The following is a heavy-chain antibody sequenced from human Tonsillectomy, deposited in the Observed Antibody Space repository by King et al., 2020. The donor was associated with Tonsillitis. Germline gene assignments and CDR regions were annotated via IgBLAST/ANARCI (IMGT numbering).Heavy chain of an antibody. CDR1: GGSISSSDQY. CDR2: MYYSGTI. Sequence: QLQESGPGVVKPSETLSLTCTVSGGSISSSDQYWAWIRQPPGKGLEWIGYMYYSGTIFYNPSLKSRITISGVSSENRFSLKLSSVTAADTAVYFCARYVSGSFDYWGQGALVTVSS. V-gene: IGHV4-39*01. D-gene: IGHD1-26*01. CDR3: ARYVSGSFDY. J-gene: IGHJ4*02.